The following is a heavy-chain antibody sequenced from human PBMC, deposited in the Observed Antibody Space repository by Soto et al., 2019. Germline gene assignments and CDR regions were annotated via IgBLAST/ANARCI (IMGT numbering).Heavy chain of an antibody. CDR3: VRGVGEEDSCGY. CDR1: GFTFNSYT. Sequence: QVQLVESGGGVVQPGRSLRLSCAASGFTFNSYTMHWVRQSPGMALEWMAVISGNAGYEYYADSVKGRFTISRDNPTNTLYLQMDSLITEDTAVYYCVRGVGEEDSCGYWGQGTLVTVSS. J-gene: IGHJ4*02. V-gene: IGHV3-30-3*01. CDR2: ISGNAGYE.